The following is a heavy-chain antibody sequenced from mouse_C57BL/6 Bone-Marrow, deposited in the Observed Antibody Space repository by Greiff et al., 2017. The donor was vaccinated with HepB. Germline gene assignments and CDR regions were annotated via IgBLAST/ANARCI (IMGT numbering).Heavy chain of an antibody. Sequence: EVMLVESGGGLVKPGGSLKLSCAASGFTFSSYAMSWVRQTPEKRLEWVATISDGGSYTYYPDNVKGRFTISRDNAKNNLYLQMSHLKSEDTAMYYCAREWAYTSMDYWGQGTSVTVSS. CDR2: ISDGGSYT. CDR1: GFTFSSYA. CDR3: AREWAYTSMDY. J-gene: IGHJ4*01. V-gene: IGHV5-4*01. D-gene: IGHD3-1*01.